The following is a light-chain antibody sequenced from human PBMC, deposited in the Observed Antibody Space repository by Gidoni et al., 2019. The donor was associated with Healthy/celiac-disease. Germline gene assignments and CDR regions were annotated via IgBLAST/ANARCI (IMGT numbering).Light chain of an antibody. J-gene: IGKJ1*01. CDR1: QSISSY. CDR2: AAS. CDR3: QQRYSTPRT. Sequence: DIQMTQSPSSLSASVGDRVTITGRASQSISSYLNWYQQKPGKAPKLLIYAASSLQSGVPSRFSGSGSGTDFTLTISSLQPEDFATYYCQQRYSTPRTFGQGTKVEIK. V-gene: IGKV1-39*01.